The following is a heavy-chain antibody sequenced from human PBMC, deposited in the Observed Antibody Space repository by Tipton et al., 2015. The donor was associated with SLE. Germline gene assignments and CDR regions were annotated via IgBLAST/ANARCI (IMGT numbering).Heavy chain of an antibody. CDR3: ARGVIKTPYFGL. J-gene: IGHJ4*02. CDR2: IYTTGST. D-gene: IGHD3-9*01. V-gene: IGHV4-61*02. Sequence: TLSLTCTVSGGSISSGSYYWTWIRQPAGKGLEWVGRIYTTGSTNYNPSLKSRVTISVDTSKNQLSLKLSSVTAADTAVYYCARGVIKTPYFGLWGQGTLVTVSS. CDR1: GGSISSGSYY.